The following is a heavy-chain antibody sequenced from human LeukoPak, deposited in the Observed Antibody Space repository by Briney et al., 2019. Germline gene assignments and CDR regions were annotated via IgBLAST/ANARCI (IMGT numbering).Heavy chain of an antibody. D-gene: IGHD3-10*01. V-gene: IGHV4-59*08. CDR1: GFTVSSNY. J-gene: IGHJ3*01. CDR3: ARYGSGAYALDV. CDR2: IHYSGAI. Sequence: GSLRLSCAASGFTVSSNYMSWVRQPPGKGLEWIAHIHYSGAIKYNPSLKSRVSMSVDTSKNQFSLRLSSVTAADTAVYYCARYGSGAYALDVWGQGTMVTVSS.